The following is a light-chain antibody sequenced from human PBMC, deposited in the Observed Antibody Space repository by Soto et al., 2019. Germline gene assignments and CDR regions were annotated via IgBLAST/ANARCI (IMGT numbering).Light chain of an antibody. J-gene: IGKJ1*01. Sequence: EIVLPQSPGTLSLSPGERATLSGRARQSVSSSHLAWYQQKPGQATRLLISGASSRATGIPDRFTGSGSGTDFTLTISRLEPEDFAVYYCQQYGSSPRTVGQGTKVDIK. CDR2: GAS. CDR3: QQYGSSPRT. CDR1: QSVSSSH. V-gene: IGKV3-20*01.